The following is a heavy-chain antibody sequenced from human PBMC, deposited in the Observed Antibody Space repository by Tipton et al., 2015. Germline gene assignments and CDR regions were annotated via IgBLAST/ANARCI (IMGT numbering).Heavy chain of an antibody. CDR1: GFSFSGSS. CDR3: TLPPRF. Sequence: GSLRLSCAASGFSFSGSSMHWVRQASGKGLEWVGRVRNKANNYATSYAVSVKGRFTISRDESTNTTYLQMNSLKTEDTAVYYCTLPPRFWGQGTLVTASS. CDR2: VRNKANNYAT. V-gene: IGHV3-73*01. J-gene: IGHJ4*02.